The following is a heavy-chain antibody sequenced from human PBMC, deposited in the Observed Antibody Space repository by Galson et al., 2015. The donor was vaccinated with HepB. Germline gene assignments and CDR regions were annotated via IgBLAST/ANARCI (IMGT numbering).Heavy chain of an antibody. CDR1: GYTFTSYG. J-gene: IGHJ4*02. CDR2: ISAYNGNT. Sequence: SVKVSCKASGYTFTSYGISWVRQAPGQGLEWMGWISAYNGNTNYAQKLQGRVTMTTDTSTSTAYMELRSLRSDDTAVYYCARGNEMVRGVISHFDYWGQGTLVTVSS. CDR3: ARGNEMVRGVISHFDY. V-gene: IGHV1-18*04. D-gene: IGHD3-10*01.